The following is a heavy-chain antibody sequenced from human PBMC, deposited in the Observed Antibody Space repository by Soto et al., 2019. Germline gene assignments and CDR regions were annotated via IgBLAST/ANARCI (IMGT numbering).Heavy chain of an antibody. J-gene: IGHJ6*02. CDR2: IWYDGSNK. Sequence: QVQLVESGGAVVQPGRSLRLSCVASGFTFSSSGMYWVRQAPGKGLECVAVIWYDGSNKDYGGSVKGRFTISRDNPKHTLYLQMNSLRAEDTAVYYCARMHPAGYYYGMDVWGRGTTVTVSS. CDR1: GFTFSSSG. CDR3: ARMHPAGYYYGMDV. V-gene: IGHV3-33*01.